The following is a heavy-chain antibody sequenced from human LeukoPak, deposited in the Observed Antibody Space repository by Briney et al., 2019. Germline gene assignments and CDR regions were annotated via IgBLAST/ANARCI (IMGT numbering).Heavy chain of an antibody. Sequence: SETLSLTCTVSAXSISSYYWSWLRQPPGKGLEWIGYIYYSGTTDYNPSLKSRVTISVDTSKNQFSLKLSSLTAADTAVYYCASGGDTTMGTFDSWGQGTLVTVSS. D-gene: IGHD5-18*01. J-gene: IGHJ4*02. V-gene: IGHV4-59*01. CDR3: ASGGDTTMGTFDS. CDR1: AXSISSYY. CDR2: IYYSGTT.